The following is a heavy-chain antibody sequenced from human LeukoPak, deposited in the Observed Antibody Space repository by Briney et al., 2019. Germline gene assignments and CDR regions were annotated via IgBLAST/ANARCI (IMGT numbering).Heavy chain of an antibody. Sequence: GGSLRLSCAASGFAFSSYAMSWVRQAPGKGLEWVSAISGSGGYTYYADSVKGRFTISRDNSNNTLYLQMNSLRAEDTAIYYCAKEHAVGGTDFDYWGQGTLVTVSS. CDR2: ISGSGGYT. CDR3: AKEHAVGGTDFDY. D-gene: IGHD1-26*01. V-gene: IGHV3-23*01. J-gene: IGHJ4*02. CDR1: GFAFSSYA.